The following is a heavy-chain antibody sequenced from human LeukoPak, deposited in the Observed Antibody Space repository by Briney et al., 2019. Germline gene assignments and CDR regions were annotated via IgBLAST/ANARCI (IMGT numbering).Heavy chain of an antibody. CDR1: GFTFDDYA. V-gene: IGHV3-9*01. CDR3: AKSFRGVIIDY. CDR2: ISWNSGSI. D-gene: IGHD3-10*01. J-gene: IGHJ4*02. Sequence: PGRSLRLSCAASGFTFDDYAMHWVRQAPGKGLEWVSGISWNSGSIGYADSVKGRFTISRDNAKNSLYLQMNSLRAEDTALYYCAKSFRGVIIDYWGQGTLVTVSS.